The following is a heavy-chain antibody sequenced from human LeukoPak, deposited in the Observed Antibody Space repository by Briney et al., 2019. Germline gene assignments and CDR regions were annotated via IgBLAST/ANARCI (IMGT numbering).Heavy chain of an antibody. Sequence: GGSLRLSCAAAGFSFSAFDIHWVRQAPGKGLEWVARIKTKAESDATAYAASVKGRFTLSRDDSRNTVYFQLNDLRVEDTAKYYCAKANWVSNADAVWWGQGTQVTVSS. CDR2: IKTKAESDAT. D-gene: IGHD2-2*01. V-gene: IGHV3-73*01. J-gene: IGHJ4*02. CDR1: GFSFSAFD. CDR3: AKANWVSNADAVW.